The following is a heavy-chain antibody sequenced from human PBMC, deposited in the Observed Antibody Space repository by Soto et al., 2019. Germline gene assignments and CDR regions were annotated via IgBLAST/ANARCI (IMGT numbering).Heavy chain of an antibody. V-gene: IGHV3-53*01. CDR2: IFGDGNT. D-gene: IGHD1-1*01. CDR1: EFNVTNGH. J-gene: IGHJ4*02. CDR3: AGDWNGDKYFDY. Sequence: ELQLVESGGGLIQPGGSLRLACAASEFNVTNGHMNWVRQAPGKGLEWVSVIFGDGNTKYGDSVKGRFTISRDTSKNTVYLQMNSLRAEDTAVYYCAGDWNGDKYFDYCDQGTLVTVSS.